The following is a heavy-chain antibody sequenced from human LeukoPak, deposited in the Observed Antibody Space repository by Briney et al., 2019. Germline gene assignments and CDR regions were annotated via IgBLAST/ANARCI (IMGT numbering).Heavy chain of an antibody. CDR2: ISADSGNA. D-gene: IGHD5-12*01. CDR1: GYTFTTYG. J-gene: IGHJ4*02. V-gene: IGHV1-18*01. CDR3: AREDMVARIPLFDY. Sequence: ASVTVSCKASGYTFTTYGISWVRQAPGQGLEWTGWISADSGNANYAQKFQGRVTMTTDTSTSIAYMELRSLRSDDTAVYYCAREDMVARIPLFDYWGQGTLVTVSS.